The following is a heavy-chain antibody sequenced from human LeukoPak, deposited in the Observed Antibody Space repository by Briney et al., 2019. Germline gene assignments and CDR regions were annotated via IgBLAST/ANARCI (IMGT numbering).Heavy chain of an antibody. CDR3: ATAIVATTRYFDY. CDR1: GYTLTELS. J-gene: IGHJ4*02. D-gene: IGHD5-12*01. V-gene: IGHV1-24*01. CDR2: FDPEDGET. Sequence: ASVNVSCKVSGYTLTELSMHWVRQAPGKGLEWMGGFDPEDGETIYAQKFQGRVTMTEDTSTDTAYMELSSPRSEDTAVYYCATAIVATTRYFDYWGQGTLVTVSS.